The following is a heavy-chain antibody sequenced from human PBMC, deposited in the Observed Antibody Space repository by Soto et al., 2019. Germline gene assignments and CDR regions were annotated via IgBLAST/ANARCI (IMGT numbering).Heavy chain of an antibody. CDR2: ISSGSGGT. D-gene: IGHD3-22*01. CDR3: ARGGPPKTYYYDSSAFYRSYYYYAMDV. V-gene: IGHV1-46*03. J-gene: IGHJ6*02. CDR1: VYTFTNYY. Sequence: EASMKVSCKASVYTFTNYYVHWLRQAPAQVLEWMGIISSGSGGTTYAQEFQGRVTMTSDTYTSTVYMELRSLRSEDTAVYYCARGGPPKTYYYDSSAFYRSYYYYAMDVWGQGTTVTVSS.